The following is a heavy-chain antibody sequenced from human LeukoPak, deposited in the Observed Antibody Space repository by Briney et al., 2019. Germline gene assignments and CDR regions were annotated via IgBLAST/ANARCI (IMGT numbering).Heavy chain of an antibody. CDR3: AREGYCTNGVCYTRAFDI. J-gene: IGHJ3*02. V-gene: IGHV1-24*01. CDR2: FDPEDGET. CDR1: GYTLTELS. D-gene: IGHD2-8*01. Sequence: ASVKVSCKVSGYTLTELSMHWVRQAPGKGLEWMGGFDPEDGETNYAQKFQGRVTITTDESTSTAYMELSSLRSEDTAVYYCAREGYCTNGVCYTRAFDIWGQGTMVTVSS.